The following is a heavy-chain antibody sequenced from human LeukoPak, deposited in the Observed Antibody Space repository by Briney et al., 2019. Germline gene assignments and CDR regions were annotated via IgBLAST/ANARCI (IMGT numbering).Heavy chain of an antibody. Sequence: GGSLRLSCAASGFTFSSYGMHWVRQAPGKGLEWVAVIWYDGSNKYYADSVKGRFTISRDNSKNTLYLQMNSLRAEDTAVYYCARVGYSSGWYYFDYWGQGTLVTVSS. CDR2: IWYDGSNK. CDR3: ARVGYSSGWYYFDY. V-gene: IGHV3-33*01. D-gene: IGHD6-19*01. CDR1: GFTFSSYG. J-gene: IGHJ4*02.